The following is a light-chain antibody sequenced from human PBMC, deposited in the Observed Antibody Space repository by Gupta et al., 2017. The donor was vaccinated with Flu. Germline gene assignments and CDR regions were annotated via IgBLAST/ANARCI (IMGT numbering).Light chain of an antibody. V-gene: IGLV3-19*01. Sequence: SSELTQDPAVSVALGQTVRITCQGDSLRSYYASWYQQKPGQAPVLVIYGKNNRPSGIPDRFSGSSSGNTASLTITGAQAEDEADYYCNSRDNSGNHFYVFGTGTKVTVL. J-gene: IGLJ1*01. CDR1: SLRSYY. CDR2: GKN. CDR3: NSRDNSGNHFYV.